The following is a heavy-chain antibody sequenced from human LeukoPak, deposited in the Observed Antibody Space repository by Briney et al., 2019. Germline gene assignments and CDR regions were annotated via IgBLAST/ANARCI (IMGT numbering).Heavy chain of an antibody. CDR1: GFTFNNYY. V-gene: IGHV3-7*01. CDR3: ARDRGGSYSAIDY. D-gene: IGHD2-15*01. J-gene: IGHJ4*02. Sequence: GGSLRLSCAASGFTFNNYYMGWVRQGPGKGLEWVANIHQDGSHKYYVDSVKGRFTISRDNAEKSLYLQMNSLRAEDTAVYYCARDRGGSYSAIDYWGQGTLVTVSS. CDR2: IHQDGSHK.